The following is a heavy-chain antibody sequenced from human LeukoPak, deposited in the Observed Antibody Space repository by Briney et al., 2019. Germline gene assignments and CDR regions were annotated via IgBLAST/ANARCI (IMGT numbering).Heavy chain of an antibody. CDR2: MWNDGTNK. D-gene: IGHD2-15*01. CDR3: ARYCSGGTCYSGMDV. Sequence: GGSLRLSCVASGFSFSSYGMHWVRQAPGKGLEWVALMWNDGTNKYYADSVKGRFTISRDNSKNTLFLQMNSLRDEDTAVYYCARYCSGGTCYSGMDVWGQGPSVTVSS. V-gene: IGHV3-33*01. CDR1: GFSFSSYG. J-gene: IGHJ6*02.